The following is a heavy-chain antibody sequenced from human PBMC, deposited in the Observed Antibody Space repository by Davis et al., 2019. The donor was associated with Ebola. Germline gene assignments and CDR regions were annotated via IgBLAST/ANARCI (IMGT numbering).Heavy chain of an antibody. J-gene: IGHJ6*02. CDR3: AGSRITGTTYYYYGMDV. V-gene: IGHV5-51*01. CDR1: GYSFTSYW. Sequence: GESLKISCKGSGYSFTSYWIGWVRQMPGKGLEWMGIIYPGDSDTRYSPSFQGQVTISADKSISTAYLQWSSLKASDTAMYYYAGSRITGTTYYYYGMDVWGQGTTVTVSS. CDR2: IYPGDSDT. D-gene: IGHD1-20*01.